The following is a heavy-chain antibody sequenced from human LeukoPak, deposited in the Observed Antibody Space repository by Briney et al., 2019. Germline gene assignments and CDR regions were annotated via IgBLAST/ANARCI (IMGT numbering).Heavy chain of an antibody. D-gene: IGHD3-10*02. V-gene: IGHV3-7*01. Sequence: GVSLRLYCSVSGFTFSNYWMRWVRQAPGKGLEWVANIKQDGGDKYHVDSGKGRFTISRDNATNSLDLQMNSLRAEDTAVYYCARDYVLDYWGQGTLVTVSS. CDR2: IKQDGGDK. CDR1: GFTFSNYW. J-gene: IGHJ4*02. CDR3: ARDYVLDY.